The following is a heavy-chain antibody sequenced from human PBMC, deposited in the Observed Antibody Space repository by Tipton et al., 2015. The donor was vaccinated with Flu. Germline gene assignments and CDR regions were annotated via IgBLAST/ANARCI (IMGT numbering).Heavy chain of an antibody. Sequence: TLSLTRTISAVSISSDYYWGWIRQPPGKGLEWIGNIFRTGTTHRNPSLKGRVTISIDRSKNQFSLKLFSVTAADTAVYYCARRDYSSYVSDPKSWFDPWGQGILVTVSS. CDR3: ARRDYSSYVSDPKSWFDP. CDR1: AVSISSDYY. D-gene: IGHD4-11*01. V-gene: IGHV4-38-2*02. J-gene: IGHJ5*02. CDR2: IFRTGTT.